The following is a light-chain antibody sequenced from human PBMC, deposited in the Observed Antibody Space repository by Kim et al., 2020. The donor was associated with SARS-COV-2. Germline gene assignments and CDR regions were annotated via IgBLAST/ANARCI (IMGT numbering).Light chain of an antibody. Sequence: LTCGSSTGTVPSGHYPYWFQQKPDQAPRTLIYNTDKKYSWTPARFSGSLLGGKAALTLSGAQPEDEAEYYCLLSYSDARVFGGGTQLTVL. V-gene: IGLV7-46*01. CDR1: TGTVPSGHY. CDR2: NTD. J-gene: IGLJ3*02. CDR3: LLSYSDARV.